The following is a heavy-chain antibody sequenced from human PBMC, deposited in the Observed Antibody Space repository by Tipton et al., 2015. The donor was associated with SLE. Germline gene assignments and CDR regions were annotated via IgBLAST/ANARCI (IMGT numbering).Heavy chain of an antibody. Sequence: GLVKPSQTLSLTCAISGDSVSSNSATWNWIRQSPSRGLEWLGRTYYRSKWHNNYAVFVKSRITFNADTSKNQVSLHLHSVTPEDTAVYYCVRATGTATVVTPNWFGPWGQGTQVTVSS. CDR2: TYYRSKWHN. D-gene: IGHD4-23*01. J-gene: IGHJ5*02. CDR3: VRATGTATVVTPNWFGP. CDR1: GDSVSSNSAT. V-gene: IGHV6-1*01.